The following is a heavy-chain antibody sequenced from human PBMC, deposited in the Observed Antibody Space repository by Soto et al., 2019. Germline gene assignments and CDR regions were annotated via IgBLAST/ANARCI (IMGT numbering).Heavy chain of an antibody. CDR2: ISGSGGST. J-gene: IGHJ5*02. V-gene: IGHV3-23*01. CDR3: AKAPHWLVQFGFDP. CDR1: GFPFSSYA. Sequence: WGSRRLSCAASGFPFSSYAMSCVRQSTGKGLGWVSAISGSGGSTYYADSVKGRLTISRDNSKDMLYLQMNSLRAEATAVYFCAKAPHWLVQFGFDPWGEGTLVTGSS. D-gene: IGHD6-19*01.